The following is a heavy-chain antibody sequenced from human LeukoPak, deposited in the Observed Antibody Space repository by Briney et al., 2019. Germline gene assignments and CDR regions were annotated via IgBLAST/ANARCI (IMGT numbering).Heavy chain of an antibody. Sequence: SQTLSLTCTVSGGSISSGSYYWSWIRQPAGKGLEWIGRIYTSGSTNYNPSLKSRVTISVDTSKNRFSLKLSSVTAADTAVYYCARDTAITIFGVVIGVGFDPWGQGTLVTVPS. D-gene: IGHD3-3*01. CDR3: ARDTAITIFGVVIGVGFDP. J-gene: IGHJ5*02. CDR1: GGSISSGSYY. CDR2: IYTSGST. V-gene: IGHV4-61*02.